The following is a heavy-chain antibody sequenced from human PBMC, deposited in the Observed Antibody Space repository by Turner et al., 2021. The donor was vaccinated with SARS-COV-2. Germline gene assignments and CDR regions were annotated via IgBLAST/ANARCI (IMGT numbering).Heavy chain of an antibody. J-gene: IGHJ5*02. CDR3: SRHASIVRGSPFDP. D-gene: IGHD3-10*02. V-gene: IGHV4-39*01. Sequence: QLQLQESGPGLVKPSETLSLTCTFSGGSISNSNYYWGWIRQPPGKGPEWIGSIYYSGSNYYNTALKSRVTISVDTSKNQFSLKLSSVTTADTALYYCSRHASIVRGSPFDPWGQGTLVTVSS. CDR2: IYYSGSN. CDR1: GGSISNSNYY.